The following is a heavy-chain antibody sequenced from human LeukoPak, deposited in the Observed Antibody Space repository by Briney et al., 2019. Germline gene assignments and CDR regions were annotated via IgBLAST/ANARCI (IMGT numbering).Heavy chain of an antibody. Sequence: ASVKVSCKASGNTFTGYYMHWVRQAPGQGLEWMGWINPNSGGTNYAQKFQGRVTMTRDTSISTAYMELSRLRSDDTAVYYCARDVRRYGYLEFDYWGQGTLVTVSS. D-gene: IGHD5-18*01. CDR2: INPNSGGT. J-gene: IGHJ4*02. V-gene: IGHV1-2*02. CDR1: GNTFTGYY. CDR3: ARDVRRYGYLEFDY.